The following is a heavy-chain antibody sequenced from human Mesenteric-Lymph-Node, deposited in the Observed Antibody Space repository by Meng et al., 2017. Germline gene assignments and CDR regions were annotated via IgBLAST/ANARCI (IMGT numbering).Heavy chain of an antibody. D-gene: IGHD3-9*01. V-gene: IGHV3-23*01. CDR1: GFTFSSYA. CDR2: IGGIGRDT. CDR3: AKRYLDEYYDILTGYLKGYYFDY. Sequence: GESLKISCAASGFTFSSYAMNWVRQAPGKGLEWVSGIGGIGRDTYFADSVKGRFTISRDNTKNTLYLQMNSLRAEDTAVYYCAKRYLDEYYDILTGYLKGYYFDYWGQGTLVTVSS. J-gene: IGHJ4*02.